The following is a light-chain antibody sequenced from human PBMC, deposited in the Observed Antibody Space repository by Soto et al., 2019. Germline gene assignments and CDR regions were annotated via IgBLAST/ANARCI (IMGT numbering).Light chain of an antibody. V-gene: IGLV1-40*01. CDR2: GNS. J-gene: IGLJ1*01. CDR3: QSYDSSLSGPSYV. CDR1: SSNIGAGYD. Sequence: QSVLTQPPSVSGAPGQRVTISCTGSSSNIGAGYDVHWYQQLPGTAPKLLTYGNSNRPSGVPDRFSGSKSGTSASLAITGLQAEDEADYYCQSYDSSLSGPSYVFGTGTKVTVL.